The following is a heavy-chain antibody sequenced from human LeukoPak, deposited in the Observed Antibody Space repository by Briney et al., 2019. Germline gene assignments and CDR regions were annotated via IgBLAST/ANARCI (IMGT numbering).Heavy chain of an antibody. J-gene: IGHJ5*02. D-gene: IGHD2-2*01. CDR2: INPNSGGT. CDR1: GYTFTGYY. Sequence: ASVKVSCKASGYTFTGYYMHWVRQAPGQGLDWMGWINPNSGGTNYAQKFQGRVTMTRDTSISTAYMELSRLRSDDTAVYYCARGYCSSTSCKPWSGWFDPWGQGTLVTVSS. CDR3: ARGYCSSTSCKPWSGWFDP. V-gene: IGHV1-2*02.